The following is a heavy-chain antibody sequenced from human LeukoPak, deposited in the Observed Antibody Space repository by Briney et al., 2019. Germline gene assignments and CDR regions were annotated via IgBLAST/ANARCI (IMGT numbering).Heavy chain of an antibody. Sequence: ASVKVSCKASGYTFTGYYKHWVRQAPGQGLEWMGWINPNHGDTNYAQKFQDRVSMTRDTSISTAYMHLSRLRSADTAVYYCARSPHILTGENFDYWGQGTLLTVSS. CDR1: GYTFTGYY. J-gene: IGHJ4*02. D-gene: IGHD3-9*01. V-gene: IGHV1-2*02. CDR3: ARSPHILTGENFDY. CDR2: INPNHGDT.